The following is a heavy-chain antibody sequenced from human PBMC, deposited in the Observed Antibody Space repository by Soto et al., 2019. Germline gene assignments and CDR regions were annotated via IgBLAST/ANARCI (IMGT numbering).Heavy chain of an antibody. CDR3: ARDPHDYGVPAGGIDV. Sequence: QVQLQESGPGLVKPSETLSLTCSVSGGSVSSGTHYWSWIRQPPGKGLEWIGYIYYTGTTKYNPSLQSRTSISVDTSNNQFSLKMSSVTAADTALHHCARDPHDYGVPAGGIDVWGQGTTVTVSS. CDR2: IYYTGTT. D-gene: IGHD4-17*01. V-gene: IGHV4-61*01. CDR1: GGSVSSGTHY. J-gene: IGHJ6*02.